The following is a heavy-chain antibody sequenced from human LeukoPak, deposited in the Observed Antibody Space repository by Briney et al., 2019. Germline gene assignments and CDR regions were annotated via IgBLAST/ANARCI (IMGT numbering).Heavy chain of an antibody. CDR2: IHHTGST. CDR3: ASGSGYYPIGYYGMAV. J-gene: IGHJ6*02. Sequence: SQTLSLTCSVSGGSLTSGPYYWTWIRQHPGTGLEWIGYIHHTGSTSYHPSLKSRVSISLDTSKNQFSLKLTSVTAADTAVYYCASGSGYYPIGYYGMAVWGQGTKVTVSS. V-gene: IGHV4-31*03. D-gene: IGHD3-3*01. CDR1: GGSLTSGPYY.